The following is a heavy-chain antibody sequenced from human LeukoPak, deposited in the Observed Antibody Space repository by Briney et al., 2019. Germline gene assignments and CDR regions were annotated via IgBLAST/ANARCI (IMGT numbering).Heavy chain of an antibody. CDR3: ARVGSSSSGGNWFDP. CDR1: GFTFSSYT. CDR2: ISSSSSHI. J-gene: IGHJ5*02. D-gene: IGHD6-6*01. Sequence: GGSLRLSCAASGFTFSSYTMNWVRQAPGKGLEYVSSISSSSSHIYYADSVKGRFTISRDNTKSSLYLQMNSLRAEDTAVYYCARVGSSSSGGNWFDPWGQGTLVTVSS. V-gene: IGHV3-21*01.